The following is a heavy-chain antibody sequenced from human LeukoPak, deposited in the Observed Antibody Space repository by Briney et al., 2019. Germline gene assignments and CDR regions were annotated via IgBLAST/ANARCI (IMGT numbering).Heavy chain of an antibody. CDR2: INRSGRTI. CDR1: GLTFNNAW. D-gene: IGHD3-10*01. Sequence: GGSLGLSCAASGLTFNNAWMSWVRQAPGKGLEWVSYINRSGRTIYYADSVKGRFTISRDNAKNSLYLQMNSLRAEDTAVYYCARDRYSFRGGPPYYFDYWGQGTLVTVSS. CDR3: ARDRYSFRGGPPYYFDY. J-gene: IGHJ4*02. V-gene: IGHV3-11*01.